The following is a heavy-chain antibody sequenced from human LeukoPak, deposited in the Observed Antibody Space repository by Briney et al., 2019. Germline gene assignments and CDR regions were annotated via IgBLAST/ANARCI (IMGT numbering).Heavy chain of an antibody. Sequence: GGSLRLSCAASGFTFSSYAMHRVRQAPGKGLEWVAVISYDGSNKYYADSVKGRFSISRDNSKNTLYLQMNSLRAEDTAVYYCARSLGDFWSGFLDYWGQGTLVTVSS. V-gene: IGHV3-30-3*01. CDR2: ISYDGSNK. J-gene: IGHJ4*02. D-gene: IGHD3-3*01. CDR1: GFTFSSYA. CDR3: ARSLGDFWSGFLDY.